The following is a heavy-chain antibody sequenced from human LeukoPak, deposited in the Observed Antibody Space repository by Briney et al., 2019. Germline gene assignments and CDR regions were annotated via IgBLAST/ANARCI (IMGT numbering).Heavy chain of an antibody. CDR2: INSDGSST. D-gene: IGHD1-26*01. V-gene: IGHV3-74*01. CDR1: GFTFSSYW. J-gene: IGHJ5*02. Sequence: GGSLRLSCAASGFTFSSYWMHWVRQAPGKGLEWVSRINSDGSSTSYADSVKGRFTISRDNAKNTLYLQMNSLRAEDTAVCYCARDGESYYPNWFDPWGQGTLVTVSS. CDR3: ARDGESYYPNWFDP.